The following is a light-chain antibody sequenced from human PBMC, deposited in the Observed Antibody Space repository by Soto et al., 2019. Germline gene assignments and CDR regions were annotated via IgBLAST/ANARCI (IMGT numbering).Light chain of an antibody. V-gene: IGKV3-20*01. CDR1: QSVVNYQ. CDR3: QQYGALPPT. CDR2: TPF. J-gene: IGKJ1*01. Sequence: ERATLSFRSIQSVVNYQLALSRQKPGQAPKLPISTPFPRATGIPDRFSGTGYETDFTLTISGLEPEDFAVYHSQQYGALPPTFGQGTKV.